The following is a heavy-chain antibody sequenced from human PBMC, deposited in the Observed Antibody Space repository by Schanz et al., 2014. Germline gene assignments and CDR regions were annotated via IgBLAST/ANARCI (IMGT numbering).Heavy chain of an antibody. J-gene: IGHJ4*02. CDR1: GGTFSTYT. Sequence: QVQLVQSGAEVKKPGSSVKVSCKASGGTFSTYTISWVRQAPGQGLEWMGIVNPSVRGTHFAREFQGRVTVTSDTSTSTVYMELSGLRSEDTAVYYCARDGVDAAAGGNYWVQGTRVTVSS. V-gene: IGHV1-46*03. CDR3: ARDGVDAAAGGNY. CDR2: VNPSVRGT. D-gene: IGHD6-13*01.